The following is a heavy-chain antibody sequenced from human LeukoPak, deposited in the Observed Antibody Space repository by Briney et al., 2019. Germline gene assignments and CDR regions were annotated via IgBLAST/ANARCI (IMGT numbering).Heavy chain of an antibody. J-gene: IGHJ4*02. CDR2: ISNDGGGT. CDR3: VRDLNYTPDY. D-gene: IGHD2-2*02. V-gene: IGHV3-74*03. CDR1: GFTFSNYW. Sequence: PGGSLRLSCTASGFTFSNYWMHWVRQGPGKGLVWVSGISNDGGGTTYADSVRGRFTTSRDNAKNTLYLQMNSLGVEDTAVYYCVRDLNYTPDYWGQGTLVTVSS.